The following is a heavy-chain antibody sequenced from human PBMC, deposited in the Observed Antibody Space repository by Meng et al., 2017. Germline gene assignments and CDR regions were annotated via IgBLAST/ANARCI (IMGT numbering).Heavy chain of an antibody. CDR1: GYSFTSYW. J-gene: IGHJ6*02. V-gene: IGHV5-51*01. CDR3: ARHRRRDSSSWYGAGYYGMDV. D-gene: IGHD6-13*01. Sequence: KVSCKGSGYSFTSYWIGWGRQMPGKGLEWMGIIYPGDSDTRYSPSFQGQVTISADKSISTAYLQWSSLKASDTAMYYCARHRRRDSSSWYGAGYYGMDVWGQGTTVTVSS. CDR2: IYPGDSDT.